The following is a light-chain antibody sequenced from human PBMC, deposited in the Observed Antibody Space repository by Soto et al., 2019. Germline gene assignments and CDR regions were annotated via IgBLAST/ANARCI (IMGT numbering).Light chain of an antibody. CDR2: GAS. CDR3: QQYNSYS. CDR1: QSVSSK. Sequence: EIVLTQSPGTLSLSPGERATLSCRASQSVSSKLVWYQQKPGQAPRFLIYGASTRATGIPARFSGSGSGTEFTLTISSLQPDDFATYYCQQYNSYSFGQGTKVDIK. J-gene: IGKJ1*01. V-gene: IGKV3-15*01.